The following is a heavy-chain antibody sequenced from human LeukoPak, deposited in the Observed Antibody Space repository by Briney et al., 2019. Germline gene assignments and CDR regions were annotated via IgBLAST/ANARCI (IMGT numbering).Heavy chain of an antibody. J-gene: IGHJ4*02. Sequence: ASVKVSCKASGYTFTSYDINWVRQATGQGLEWMGWMNPNSGNTGYAQKFQGRVTMTRNTSISTAYMELSSLRSEDTAVYYCARAAYYFSLSPRKQFDYWGQGTLVTVSS. D-gene: IGHD2/OR15-2a*01. V-gene: IGHV1-8*01. CDR2: MNPNSGNT. CDR1: GYTFTSYD. CDR3: ARAAYYFSLSPRKQFDY.